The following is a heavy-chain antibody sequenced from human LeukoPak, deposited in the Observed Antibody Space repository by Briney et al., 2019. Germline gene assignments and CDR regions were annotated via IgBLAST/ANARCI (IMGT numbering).Heavy chain of an antibody. CDR1: GGTFSSYA. CDR2: IIPIFGTA. V-gene: IGHV1-69*01. Sequence: SSVKVSCKASGGTFSSYAISWVRQAPGQGLEWMGGIIPIFGTANHAQKFQGRVTITADESTSTAYMELSSLRSEDTAVYYCARQSLAARPGSYYYGMDVWGQGTTVTVSS. D-gene: IGHD6-6*01. J-gene: IGHJ6*02. CDR3: ARQSLAARPGSYYYGMDV.